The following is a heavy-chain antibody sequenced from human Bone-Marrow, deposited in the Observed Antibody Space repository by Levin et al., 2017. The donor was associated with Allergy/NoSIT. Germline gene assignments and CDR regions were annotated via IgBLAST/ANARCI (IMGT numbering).Heavy chain of an antibody. D-gene: IGHD2-21*01. CDR1: GLTFRSYA. Sequence: SCVVSGLTFRSYAMHWVRPTPGKGLEWVAFISYDGSIKEYADSVKGRFTFSRDNSKHTLDLQMNNVRLEDTGVYYCARGGGWINHGDAGDCWGERTLVTASS. V-gene: IGHV3-30*14. J-gene: IGHJ4*02. CDR3: ARGGGWINHGDAGDC. CDR2: ISYDGSIK.